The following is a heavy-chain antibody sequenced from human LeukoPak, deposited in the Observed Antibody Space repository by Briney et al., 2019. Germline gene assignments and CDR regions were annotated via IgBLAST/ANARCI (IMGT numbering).Heavy chain of an antibody. Sequence: GGSLRLSCAASGFTFSSYSMNWVRQAPGKGLEWVSYISSSGSTIYYADSVKGRFTISRDNAKNSLYLQMNSLRAEDTAVCYCARLTYSGSFDAFDIWGQGTMVTVSS. CDR1: GFTFSSYS. CDR3: ARLTYSGSFDAFDI. V-gene: IGHV3-48*04. CDR2: ISSSGSTI. D-gene: IGHD1-26*01. J-gene: IGHJ3*02.